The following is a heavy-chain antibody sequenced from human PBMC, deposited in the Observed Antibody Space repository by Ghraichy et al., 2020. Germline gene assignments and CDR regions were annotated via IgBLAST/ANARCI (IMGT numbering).Heavy chain of an antibody. Sequence: GGSLRLSCAASGFTFSSYSMNWVRQAPGKGLEWVSSISSSSYIYYADSVKGRFTISRDNAKNSLYLQMNSLRAEDTAVYYCASDYYDRSPDPAPMSGYWGQGTLVTVSS. V-gene: IGHV3-21*01. CDR3: ASDYYDRSPDPAPMSGY. CDR1: GFTFSSYS. J-gene: IGHJ4*02. CDR2: ISSSSYI. D-gene: IGHD3-22*01.